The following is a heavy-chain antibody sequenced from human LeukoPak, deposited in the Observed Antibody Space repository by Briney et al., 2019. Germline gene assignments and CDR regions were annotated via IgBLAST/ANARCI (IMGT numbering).Heavy chain of an antibody. CDR1: GYTLTEVS. Sequence: ASVKVSCKVSGYTLTEVSMHWVRQAPGKGLEWRGGFYPEDGETIYAQKFQGRVTMTEDTSTDTAYMEMSSLRSEDTAVYYCATGPGYSYGAFDYWGQGTLVTVSS. CDR3: ATGPGYSYGAFDY. J-gene: IGHJ4*02. CDR2: FYPEDGET. V-gene: IGHV1-24*01. D-gene: IGHD5-18*01.